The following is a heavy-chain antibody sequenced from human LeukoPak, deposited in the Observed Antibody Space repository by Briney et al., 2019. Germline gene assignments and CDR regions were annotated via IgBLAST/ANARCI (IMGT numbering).Heavy chain of an antibody. CDR3: AKVSVQPGYSSGWSINWFDP. CDR2: ISGSGGST. V-gene: IGHV3-23*01. CDR1: GFTFSSYA. Sequence: GGSLRLSCAASGFTFSSYAMSWVRQAPGKGLEWVSAISGSGGSTYYADSVKGRFTISRDNSKNTLYLQMNSLRAEDTAVYYCAKVSVQPGYSSGWSINWFDPWSQGTLVTVSS. J-gene: IGHJ5*02. D-gene: IGHD6-19*01.